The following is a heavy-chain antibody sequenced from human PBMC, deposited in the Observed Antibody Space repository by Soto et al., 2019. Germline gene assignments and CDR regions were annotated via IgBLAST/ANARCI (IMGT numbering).Heavy chain of an antibody. J-gene: IGHJ4*02. CDR1: GSTFTGYY. Sequence: ASVKGSFKASGSTFTGYYMHWVRQAPGQGLEWMGWINPNSGGTNYAQKFQGRVTMTRDTSISTAYMELSRLRSDDTAVYYCARGAEIVATFDYWGQGTLVTVSS. CDR2: INPNSGGT. D-gene: IGHD5-12*01. CDR3: ARGAEIVATFDY. V-gene: IGHV1-2*02.